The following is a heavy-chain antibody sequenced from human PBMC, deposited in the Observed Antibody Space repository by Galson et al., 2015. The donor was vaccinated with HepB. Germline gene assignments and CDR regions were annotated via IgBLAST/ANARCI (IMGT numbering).Heavy chain of an antibody. CDR1: GYTFTTYA. J-gene: IGHJ4*02. V-gene: IGHV7-4-1*02. CDR2: ININTENP. Sequence: SVKVSCKASGYTFTTYAMNWVRQAPGQGLEWMGWININTENPTYAQGFTGRFVFSLDTSVSTAYLQINSLKAEDTAVYYCARDRGSSSHFFDYWGQGTLVTVSS. D-gene: IGHD2-15*01. CDR3: ARDRGSSSHFFDY.